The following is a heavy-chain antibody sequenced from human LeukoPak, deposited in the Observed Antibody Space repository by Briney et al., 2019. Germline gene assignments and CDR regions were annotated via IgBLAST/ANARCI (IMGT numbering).Heavy chain of an antibody. CDR3: ARGLNRYFTTVTPLGDY. V-gene: IGHV3-30-3*01. D-gene: IGHD4-17*01. Sequence: PGGSLRLSCAGSGFTFNIYGIHWVRQAPGKGLEWVAVISYDGNSQYYTDSVRGRFTISRDTSNNTLYLQMNSLRVDDTAVYYCARGLNRYFTTVTPLGDYWGQGTLVTVSS. CDR2: ISYDGNSQ. J-gene: IGHJ4*02. CDR1: GFTFNIYG.